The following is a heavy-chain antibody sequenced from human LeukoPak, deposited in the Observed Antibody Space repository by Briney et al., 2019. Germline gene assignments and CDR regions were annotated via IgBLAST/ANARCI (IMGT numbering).Heavy chain of an antibody. CDR3: ARVLRGSSPFDP. CDR2: IYYSGST. CDR1: GVSISSSSDY. V-gene: IGHV4-31*03. J-gene: IGHJ5*02. Sequence: SETLSLTCTVSGVSISSSSDYWGWIRQHPGKGLEWIGYIYYSGSTYYNPSLKSRVTISVDTSKNQFSLKLSSVTAADTAVYYCARVLRGSSPFDPWGQGTLVTVSS. D-gene: IGHD2-2*01.